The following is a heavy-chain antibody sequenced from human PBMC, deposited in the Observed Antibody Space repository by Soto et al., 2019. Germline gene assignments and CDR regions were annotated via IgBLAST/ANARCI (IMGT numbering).Heavy chain of an antibody. Sequence: EVQLVESGGGLVKPGGSLRVSCEASGVTFSNYSMNWVRQAPGKGLEWVSSISSTSKYIYYADSVKGRFTISRDNAKKSLYLQMNSLRAEDTAVYYCARGLSSGWFDYWGQGTLVTVSA. V-gene: IGHV3-21*01. CDR1: GVTFSNYS. D-gene: IGHD6-19*01. CDR3: ARGLSSGWFDY. J-gene: IGHJ5*01. CDR2: ISSTSKYI.